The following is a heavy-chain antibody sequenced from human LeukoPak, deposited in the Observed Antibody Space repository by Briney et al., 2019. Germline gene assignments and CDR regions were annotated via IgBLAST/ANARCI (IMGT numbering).Heavy chain of an antibody. D-gene: IGHD5-24*01. V-gene: IGHV1-69*05. Sequence: SVKVSCKASGGTFSSYAISWVRQAPGQGLEWMGRIIPIFGTADYAQKFQGRVTITTDESTSTAYMELSSLRSEDTAVYYGARDEEMATITLHYWGQGTPVAVSS. CDR2: IIPIFGTA. CDR1: GGTFSSYA. CDR3: ARDEEMATITLHY. J-gene: IGHJ4*02.